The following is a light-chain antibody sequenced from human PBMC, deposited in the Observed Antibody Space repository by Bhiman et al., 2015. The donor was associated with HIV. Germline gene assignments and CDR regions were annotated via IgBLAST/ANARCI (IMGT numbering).Light chain of an antibody. Sequence: QSTLTQPPSVSGTAGQTVTISCSGTSSNLGSPYHVNWYQHFPEMAPRLIIYNNWYRPSGVPDRFSGSKSGTSASLAIAGLQAEDEAVYYCQSYDSSLSGSWVFGGGTKLTVL. CDR1: SSNLGSPYH. V-gene: IGLV1-40*01. J-gene: IGLJ3*02. CDR2: NNW. CDR3: QSYDSSLSGSWV.